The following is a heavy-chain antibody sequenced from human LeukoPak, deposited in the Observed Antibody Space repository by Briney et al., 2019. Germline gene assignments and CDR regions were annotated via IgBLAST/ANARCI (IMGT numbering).Heavy chain of an antibody. J-gene: IGHJ4*02. CDR1: GFTFSSYG. Sequence: GGSLRLSCAASGFTFSSYGTHWVRQAPGKGLEWVAFIRYDGSNKYYADSVKGRFTISRDNSKNTLYLQMNSLRAEDTAVYYCAKDSRYFDWLFFDYWGQGTLVTVSS. D-gene: IGHD3-9*01. CDR3: AKDSRYFDWLFFDY. CDR2: IRYDGSNK. V-gene: IGHV3-30*02.